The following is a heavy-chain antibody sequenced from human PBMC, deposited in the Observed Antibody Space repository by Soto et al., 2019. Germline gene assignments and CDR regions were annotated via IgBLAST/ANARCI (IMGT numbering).Heavy chain of an antibody. CDR1: GGTFSSYA. CDR2: IIPIFGTA. D-gene: IGHD3-3*01. J-gene: IGHJ4*02. CDR3: ARILREYYDLWSGYQYYFDY. Sequence: SVKVSCKASGGTFSSYAISWVRQAPGQGLEWMGGIIPIFGTANYAQKFQGRVTITADESTSTAYMELSSLRSEDTAVYYCARILREYYDLWSGYQYYFDYWGQGTLVTV. V-gene: IGHV1-69*13.